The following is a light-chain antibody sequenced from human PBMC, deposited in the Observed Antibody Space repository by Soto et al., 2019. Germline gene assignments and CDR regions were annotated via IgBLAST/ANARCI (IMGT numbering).Light chain of an antibody. CDR1: QSISNY. CDR2: DAS. J-gene: IGKJ5*01. CDR3: QQRVNWPPIT. Sequence: EIVLTQSPATLSLSPGERATLSCRASQSISNYLVRYQQKPGQAPRLLIYDASNRATGIPARFSGSGSGTDFTLTISSLEPEDFAVYYCQQRVNWPPITFGQGTRLVIK. V-gene: IGKV3-11*01.